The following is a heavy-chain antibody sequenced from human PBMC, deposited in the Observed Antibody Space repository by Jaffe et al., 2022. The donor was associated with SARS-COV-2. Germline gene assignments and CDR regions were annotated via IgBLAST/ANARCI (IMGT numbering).Heavy chain of an antibody. V-gene: IGHV4-59*01. D-gene: IGHD1-26*01. CDR2: IYYSGST. Sequence: QVQLQESGPGLVKPSETLSLTCTVSGGSISSYYWSWIRQPPGKGLEWIGYIYYSGSTNYNPSLKSRVTISVDTSKNQFSLKLSSVTAADTAVYYCARQVPPLIVGAYGNWFDPWGQGTLVTVSS. CDR3: ARQVPPLIVGAYGNWFDP. J-gene: IGHJ5*02. CDR1: GGSISSYY.